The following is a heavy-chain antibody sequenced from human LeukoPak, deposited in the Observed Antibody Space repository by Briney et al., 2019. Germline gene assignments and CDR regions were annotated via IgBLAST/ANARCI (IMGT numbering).Heavy chain of an antibody. CDR1: GFTFSSYG. Sequence: GGSLRLSCAASGFTFSSYGMHWVRQAPGKGLEWVAFIRYDGSNKYYADSVKGRFTISRDNSKNTLYLQMNSLRAEDTAVYYCAKDSQLELRNYYYYYYMDVWGKGTTVTVS. J-gene: IGHJ6*03. CDR3: AKDSQLELRNYYYYYYMDV. V-gene: IGHV3-30*02. D-gene: IGHD1-1*01. CDR2: IRYDGSNK.